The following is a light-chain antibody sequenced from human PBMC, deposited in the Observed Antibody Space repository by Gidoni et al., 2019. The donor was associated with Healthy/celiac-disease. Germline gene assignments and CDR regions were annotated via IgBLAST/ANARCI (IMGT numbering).Light chain of an antibody. CDR2: GAS. Sequence: EIVLTQSPGTLSLSPGERATLSCRASQSVSSRYSAWYQQKPGQAPRLLIYGASSRATGIPDRFSGSGSGTDFTLTISRLEAEDFAVYYCQQYGSSPPWTFGQGTKVEIK. CDR1: QSVSSRY. V-gene: IGKV3-20*01. CDR3: QQYGSSPPWT. J-gene: IGKJ1*01.